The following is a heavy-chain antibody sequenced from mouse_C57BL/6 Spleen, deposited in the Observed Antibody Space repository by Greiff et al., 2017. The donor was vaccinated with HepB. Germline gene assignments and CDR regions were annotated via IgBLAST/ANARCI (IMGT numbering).Heavy chain of an antibody. CDR3: ARAIYDGYSWFAY. V-gene: IGHV1-69*01. CDR2: IDPSDSYT. D-gene: IGHD2-3*01. J-gene: IGHJ3*01. Sequence: QVQLQQSGAELVRPGTSVKVSCKASGYTFTSYWMHWVKQRPGQGLEWIGEIDPSDSYTNYNQKFKGKSTLTVDKSSSTAYMQLSSLTSEDSAVYYCARAIYDGYSWFAYWGQGTLVTVSA. CDR1: GYTFTSYW.